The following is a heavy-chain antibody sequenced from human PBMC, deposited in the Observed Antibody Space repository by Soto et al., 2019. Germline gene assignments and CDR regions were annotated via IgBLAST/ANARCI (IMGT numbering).Heavy chain of an antibody. D-gene: IGHD4-17*01. Sequence: GGSLRLSCAASGFTVSSNYMSWVRQAPGKGLEWVSVIYSGGSTYYADSVKGRFTISRDNSKNTLYLQMNSLRAEDTAVYYCARDPWDDYGVFDYWGQGTLVTVSS. J-gene: IGHJ4*02. CDR2: IYSGGST. V-gene: IGHV3-53*01. CDR1: GFTVSSNY. CDR3: ARDPWDDYGVFDY.